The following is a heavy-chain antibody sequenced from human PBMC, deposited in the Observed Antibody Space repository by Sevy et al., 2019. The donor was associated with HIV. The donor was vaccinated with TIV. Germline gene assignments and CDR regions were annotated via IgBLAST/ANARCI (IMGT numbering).Heavy chain of an antibody. CDR1: GFTFSSYA. V-gene: IGHV3-64D*06. D-gene: IGHD5-18*01. Sequence: GGSLRLSCSASGFTFSSYAMHWVRQAPGKGLEYVSAISSNGGSTYYADSVKGRFTISRDNSKNTLYLQMSSLRAEETAVYYCVKLLVDTAMGGDTFDYWGQGTLVTVSS. CDR3: VKLLVDTAMGGDTFDY. CDR2: ISSNGGST. J-gene: IGHJ4*02.